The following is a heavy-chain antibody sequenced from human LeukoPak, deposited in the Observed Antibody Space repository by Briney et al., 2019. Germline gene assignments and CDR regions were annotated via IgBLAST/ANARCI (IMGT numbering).Heavy chain of an antibody. D-gene: IGHD3-3*01. CDR1: GYTFTSYG. CDR2: ISAYNGNT. Sequence: ASVKVSCKASGYTFTSYGISWVRQAPGQGLEWMGWISAYNGNTNYAQKLQGRVTMTTDTSASTAYMELRSLRSDDTAMYYCARDAILTIFGVVIIPPSYYYMDVGGKGTTVTFSS. V-gene: IGHV1-18*01. J-gene: IGHJ6*03. CDR3: ARDAILTIFGVVIIPPSYYYMDV.